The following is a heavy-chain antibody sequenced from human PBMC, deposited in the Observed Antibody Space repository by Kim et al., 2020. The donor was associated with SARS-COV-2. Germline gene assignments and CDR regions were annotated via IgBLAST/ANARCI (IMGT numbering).Heavy chain of an antibody. V-gene: IGHV3-23*01. Sequence: GGSLRLSCAASGFTFSSYGMFWVRQAPGKGLEWVSVISRSGDDIPYAGSVKGRFTISRDNSKNTLYLQMNSLRAEDTAVYFCATDEVECQYHSSNFDYWGQGTVHTVPS. CDR2: ISRSGDDI. J-gene: IGHJ4*02. D-gene: IGHD3-22*01. CDR3: ATDEVECQYHSSNFDY. CDR1: GFTFSSYG.